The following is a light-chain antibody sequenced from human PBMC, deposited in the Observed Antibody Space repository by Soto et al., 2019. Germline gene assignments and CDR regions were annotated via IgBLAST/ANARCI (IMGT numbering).Light chain of an antibody. J-gene: IGKJ3*01. V-gene: IGKV1-9*01. Sequence: QLTQSPSSLSASVGDRVTITCRASQGISSFLAWYQQKPGKAPNLLIYGASTLQSGVPSRFSGNGSGTDFTLTIGSLQPEDFATYYCQQLNSFPIPCGPGPKVDIK. CDR2: GAS. CDR1: QGISSF. CDR3: QQLNSFPIP.